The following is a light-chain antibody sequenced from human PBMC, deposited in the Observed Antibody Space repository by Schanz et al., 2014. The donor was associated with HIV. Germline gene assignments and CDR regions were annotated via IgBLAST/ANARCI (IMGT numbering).Light chain of an antibody. Sequence: QSVLTQPASVSGSPGQSITISCTGTSIDAGGYNYVSWYQQHPGKAPKLMIYDVSYRPSGISNRFSGSKSGSTASLTISGLQAEDEADYYCSSFTSTTTVVFGGGTKLTVL. CDR2: DVS. J-gene: IGLJ3*02. CDR3: SSFTSTTTVV. CDR1: SIDAGGYNY. V-gene: IGLV2-14*03.